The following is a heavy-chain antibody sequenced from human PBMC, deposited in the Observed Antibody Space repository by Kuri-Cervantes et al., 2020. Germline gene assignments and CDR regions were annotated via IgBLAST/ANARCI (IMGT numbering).Heavy chain of an antibody. J-gene: IGHJ5*02. CDR3: ARTRFLEWLPSPNWFAP. V-gene: IGHV1-8*01. CDR1: GYTFTSYD. Sequence: ASVKVSCKASGYTFTSYDINWVRRATGQGLEWMGWMNPNSGNTGYAQKFQGRVTMTRNTSISTAYMELSSLRSEDTAVYYCARTRFLEWLPSPNWFAPWGQGNLVHVSS. CDR2: MNPNSGNT. D-gene: IGHD3-3*01.